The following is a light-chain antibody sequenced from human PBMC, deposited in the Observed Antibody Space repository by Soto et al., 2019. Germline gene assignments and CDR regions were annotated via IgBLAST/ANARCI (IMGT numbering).Light chain of an antibody. CDR3: HQRSNWPPFT. J-gene: IGKJ4*01. V-gene: IGKV3-11*01. CDR2: DAS. CDR1: QSISNF. Sequence: EIVLTQSPSTLSLSPGERATLSCRASQSISNFLAWYQQKPGQAPRLLIYDASKRATDIPDRFIGSGSGTGFTLTINSLXPEDFTVYYCHQRSNWPPFTFGGGTKVDIK.